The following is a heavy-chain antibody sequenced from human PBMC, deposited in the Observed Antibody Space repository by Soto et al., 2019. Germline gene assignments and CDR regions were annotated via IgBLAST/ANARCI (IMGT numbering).Heavy chain of an antibody. CDR1: GGSINNNF. J-gene: IGHJ5*02. V-gene: IGHV4-59*12. CDR3: ARVPGP. CDR2: VYYDGHT. Sequence: LPETLSLTCTVSGGSINNNFWGWIRQPPGKGLEWIGYVYYDGHTDYNPSLESRVTIAVDTSKNQFSLKLSSVTAADTAVYYCARVPGPWGQGTLVTVSS.